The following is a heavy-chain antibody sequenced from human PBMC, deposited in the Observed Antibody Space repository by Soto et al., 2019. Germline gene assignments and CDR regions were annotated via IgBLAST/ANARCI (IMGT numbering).Heavy chain of an antibody. V-gene: IGHV4-31*03. CDR1: GGSISSGGYY. D-gene: IGHD3-3*01. Sequence: PSETLSLTCTVSGGSISSGGYYWSWIRHHPGKGLEWIGYIFYSGSTFYSPSLKSRVTISVDTARNQFSLNLRSVTAEDTAVYYCAKSEERITIFGVVIPPNFDYWGQGALVTVSS. CDR3: AKSEERITIFGVVIPPNFDY. CDR2: IFYSGST. J-gene: IGHJ4*02.